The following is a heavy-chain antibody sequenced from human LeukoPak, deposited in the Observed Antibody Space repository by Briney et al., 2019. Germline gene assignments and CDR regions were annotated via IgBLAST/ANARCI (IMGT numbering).Heavy chain of an antibody. V-gene: IGHV3-48*01. CDR2: ISSSSTTI. J-gene: IGHJ4*02. D-gene: IGHD4-23*01. CDR3: ARSPPTTVATPVF. Sequence: PGGSLRLSCAAPGFTFSDYSMNWVRQAPGKGLEWVAYISSSSTTIYYADSVKGRFTISRDNAKNSLHLQMSGLRAEDTALYYCARSPPTTVATPVFWGQGTLVTVSS. CDR1: GFTFSDYS.